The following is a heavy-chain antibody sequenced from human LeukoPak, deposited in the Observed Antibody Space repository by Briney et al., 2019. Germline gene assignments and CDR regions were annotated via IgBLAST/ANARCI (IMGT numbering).Heavy chain of an antibody. V-gene: IGHV1-69*01. CDR1: GGTFSSYA. D-gene: IGHD6-6*01. CDR2: IIPIFGTA. Sequence: SVKVTCKASGGTFSSYAISWVRQAPGQGLEWMGGIIPIFGTANYAQKFQGRVTITVEESTSTAYMELSSLRSEDTAVYYCARDSGAARPPGGYYTYYMDFWGEGTTVTVSS. J-gene: IGHJ6*03. CDR3: ARDSGAARPPGGYYTYYMDF.